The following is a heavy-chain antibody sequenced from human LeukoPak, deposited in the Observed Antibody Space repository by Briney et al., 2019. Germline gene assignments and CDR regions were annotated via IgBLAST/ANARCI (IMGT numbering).Heavy chain of an antibody. Sequence: GGSLRLSCAASGFTFTSYTMNWVRQAPGKGLERVSSISSSSSYIYYADSVKGRFTISRDNAKNSLYLQMNSLRAEDTAVYYCAIGVHKTSYYYYYMDVWGKGTTVTVSS. V-gene: IGHV3-21*01. CDR3: AIGVHKTSYYYYYMDV. D-gene: IGHD4-11*01. CDR1: GFTFTSYT. CDR2: ISSSSSYI. J-gene: IGHJ6*03.